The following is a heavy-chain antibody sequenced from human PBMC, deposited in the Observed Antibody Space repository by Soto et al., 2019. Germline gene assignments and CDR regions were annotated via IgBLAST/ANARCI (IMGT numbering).Heavy chain of an antibody. V-gene: IGHV1-24*01. CDR3: ATGSSSWYYFDY. D-gene: IGHD6-13*01. CDR1: GYTLTELS. Sequence: ASVKVSCKXSGYTLTELSMHWVRQAPGKGLEWTGGFDPEDGETIYAQKFQGRVTMTEDTSTDTAYMELSSLRSEDTAVYYCATGSSSWYYFDYWGQGTLVTVSS. J-gene: IGHJ4*02. CDR2: FDPEDGET.